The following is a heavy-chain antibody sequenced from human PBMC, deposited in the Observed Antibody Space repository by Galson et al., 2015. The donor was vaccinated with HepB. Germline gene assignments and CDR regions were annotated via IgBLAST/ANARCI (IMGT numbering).Heavy chain of an antibody. CDR1: GFTFSSYA. V-gene: IGHV3-30*04. Sequence: SLRLSCAASGFTFSSYAMHWVRQAPGKGLEWVAVISYDGSNKYYADSVKGRFTISRDNSKNTLYLQMNSLRAEDTAVYYCARARGDGYNAPGYWGQGTLVTVSS. CDR3: ARARGDGYNAPGY. CDR2: ISYDGSNK. J-gene: IGHJ4*02. D-gene: IGHD5-24*01.